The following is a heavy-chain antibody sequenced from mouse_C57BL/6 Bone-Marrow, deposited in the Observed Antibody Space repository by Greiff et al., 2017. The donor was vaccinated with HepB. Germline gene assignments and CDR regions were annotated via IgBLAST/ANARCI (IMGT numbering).Heavy chain of an antibody. Sequence: EVNLVESGGGLVQPKGSLKLSCAASGFSFNTYAMNWVRQAPGKGLEWVARIRSKSNNYATYYADSVKDRFTISRDDSESMVYLQMSNLKTEDTAMYYCVLGDNDGYFDYWGQGTTLTVSS. J-gene: IGHJ2*01. V-gene: IGHV10-1*01. CDR3: VLGDNDGYFDY. CDR1: GFSFNTYA. D-gene: IGHD2-4*01. CDR2: IRSKSNNYAT.